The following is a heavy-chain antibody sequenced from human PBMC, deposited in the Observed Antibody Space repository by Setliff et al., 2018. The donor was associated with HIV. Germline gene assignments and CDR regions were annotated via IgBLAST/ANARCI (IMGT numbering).Heavy chain of an antibody. V-gene: IGHV4-4*09. CDR3: ARSPSYRSSWEYYFDY. D-gene: IGHD6-13*01. Sequence: KASETLSLTCTVSGGSISGYHWNWLRQTPGKGLEWIGYIYTSRGTNYNHSPRTRVIISVDTSNQFSLKLSSVTAADAAVYYCARSPSYRSSWEYYFDYWGQGILVTVS. CDR1: GGSISGYH. J-gene: IGHJ4*02. CDR2: IYTSRGT.